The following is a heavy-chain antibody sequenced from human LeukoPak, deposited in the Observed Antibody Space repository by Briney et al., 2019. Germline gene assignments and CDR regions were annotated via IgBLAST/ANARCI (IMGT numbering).Heavy chain of an antibody. J-gene: IGHJ6*03. CDR1: GFTFSSYG. V-gene: IGHV3-30*02. Sequence: GGSLRLSCAASGFTFSSYGMHWVRQAPGKGLEGVAFIRYDGSNKYYADSVKGRFTISRDNSKNTLYLQMNSLRAEDTAVYYCAKDGSYGDDYYYYYYMDVWGKGTTVTVSS. CDR3: AKDGSYGDDYYYYYYMDV. D-gene: IGHD5-18*01. CDR2: IRYDGSNK.